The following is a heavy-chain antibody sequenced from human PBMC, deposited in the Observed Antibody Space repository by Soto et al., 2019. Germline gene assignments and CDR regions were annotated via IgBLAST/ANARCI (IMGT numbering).Heavy chain of an antibody. CDR1: GFTFNNYD. J-gene: IGHJ4*02. Sequence: VQLVESGGNMVQPGGSLRLSCVASGFTFNNYDMHWVRQAPGKGLEYVSSISSNGGTTYYGNSVKGRFTISRDNSKNTLYLQMGSLRPEDMAVYYCVRRVSGNYDYWGQGTLVTVSS. V-gene: IGHV3-64*01. D-gene: IGHD1-7*01. CDR3: VRRVSGNYDY. CDR2: ISSNGGTT.